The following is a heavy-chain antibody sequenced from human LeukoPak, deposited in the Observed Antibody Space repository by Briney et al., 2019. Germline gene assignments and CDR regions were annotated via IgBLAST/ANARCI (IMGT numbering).Heavy chain of an antibody. CDR2: ISGSGGST. V-gene: IGHV3-23*01. Sequence: GGSLRLSCAASGFTFSSYAMSWVRQAPGKGLEWVSAISGSGGSTYYADSVKGRFTISRDNSKNTLYLQMNSLRAEDTAVYYCAKDLSEDSYGYTSDYWGQGTLVTVSS. D-gene: IGHD5-18*01. CDR3: AKDLSEDSYGYTSDY. J-gene: IGHJ4*02. CDR1: GFTFSSYA.